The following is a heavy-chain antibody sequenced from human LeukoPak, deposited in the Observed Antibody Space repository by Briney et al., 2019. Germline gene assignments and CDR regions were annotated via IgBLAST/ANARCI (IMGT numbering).Heavy chain of an antibody. V-gene: IGHV3-23*01. CDR1: GFTFSSYA. J-gene: IGHJ4*02. D-gene: IGHD3-10*01. CDR3: AKDSDYYGSRGMADY. Sequence: PGGSLRLSCAASGFTFSSYAMSWVRQAPGKGLEWVSAISGSGGSTYYADSVKVRFTISRDNSKNTLYLQMNSLRAEDTAVYYCAKDSDYYGSRGMADYWGQGTLVTVSS. CDR2: ISGSGGST.